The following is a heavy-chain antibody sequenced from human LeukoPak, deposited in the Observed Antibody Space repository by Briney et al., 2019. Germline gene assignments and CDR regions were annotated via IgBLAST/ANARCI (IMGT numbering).Heavy chain of an antibody. D-gene: IGHD4-17*01. Sequence: SETLSLTCTVSGGSISTYYWSRIRQPPGKGLEWIGYIYYRGSTSYNPSLKSRVTILVDTSKNQFSLNLSSVTAADTAVYYCARGGYTTGGYWYLDLWGRGTLVTVSS. V-gene: IGHV4-59*01. J-gene: IGHJ2*01. CDR3: ARGGYTTGGYWYLDL. CDR2: IYYRGST. CDR1: GGSISTYY.